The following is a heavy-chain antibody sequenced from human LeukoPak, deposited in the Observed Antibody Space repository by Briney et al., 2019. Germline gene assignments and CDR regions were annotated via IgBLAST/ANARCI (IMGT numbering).Heavy chain of an antibody. V-gene: IGHV3-23*01. J-gene: IGHJ6*02. D-gene: IGHD2-2*01. CDR1: GLTFSTYA. CDR3: ANAVCTTSSCSGFYGMDV. Sequence: GGSLRLSCAASGLTFSTYAMNWVRQAPGKGLDWVSSISSGGGTTYYADSVKGRFTISRDNSKNTLYLQMNSLRPEDTAMYYCANAVCTTSSCSGFYGMDVWGQGTTVAVSS. CDR2: ISSGGGTT.